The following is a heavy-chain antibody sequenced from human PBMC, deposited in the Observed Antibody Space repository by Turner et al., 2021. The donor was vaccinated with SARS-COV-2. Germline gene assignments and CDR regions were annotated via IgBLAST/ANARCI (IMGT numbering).Heavy chain of an antibody. CDR3: AKDISSGRFEHFQH. Sequence: EVQLVVSGGGLVQPGRSLRLACAASGFTFDDYAMHWVRQAPGKGLEWVSGISWDSVSIVYADSVKGRFTISRDNAKNSLYLQMNSLRAEDTALYYCAKDISSGRFEHFQHWGQGTLVTVSS. CDR2: ISWDSVSI. D-gene: IGHD6-19*01. CDR1: GFTFDDYA. J-gene: IGHJ1*01. V-gene: IGHV3-9*01.